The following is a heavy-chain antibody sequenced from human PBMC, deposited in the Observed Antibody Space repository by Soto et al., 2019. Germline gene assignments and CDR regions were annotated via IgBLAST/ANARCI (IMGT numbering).Heavy chain of an antibody. D-gene: IGHD3-22*01. CDR2: IYTGGSI. J-gene: IGHJ5*02. CDR1: GGSLSNYY. Sequence: PSETLSLTCTVSGGSLSNYYWSWIRQPTGKGLEWIGRIYTGGSINYNPSLKSRVTMSVDTSKQQFSLKLTSVTAADTAVYYCARDLDSSGFSPEWFDPWGQGTLVTVSS. CDR3: ARDLDSSGFSPEWFDP. V-gene: IGHV4-4*07.